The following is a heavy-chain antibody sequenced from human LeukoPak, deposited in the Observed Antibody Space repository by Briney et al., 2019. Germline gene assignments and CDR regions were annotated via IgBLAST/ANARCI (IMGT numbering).Heavy chain of an antibody. Sequence: SXXLSLTCTVSGASISSSYWSWIRQSPGKGLEWIGYIYHTGSTNYNPSLESRVTISVDTSKNQFSLKLTSVTAADTAVYYCARGYFGSRGYSNAFDYWGQGALVTVSS. CDR2: IYHTGST. CDR1: GASISSSY. V-gene: IGHV4-59*01. D-gene: IGHD3-22*01. J-gene: IGHJ4*02. CDR3: ARGYFGSRGYSNAFDY.